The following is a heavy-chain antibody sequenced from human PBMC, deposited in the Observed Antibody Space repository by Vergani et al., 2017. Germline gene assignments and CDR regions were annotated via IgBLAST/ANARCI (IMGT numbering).Heavy chain of an antibody. CDR1: GFTFSSYG. D-gene: IGHD4-17*01. CDR3: ARDVPTTDY. J-gene: IGHJ4*02. V-gene: IGHV3-33*01. CDR2: IWYDGSNK. Sequence: QVQLVESGGGVVQPGRSLRLSCAASGFTFSSYGRHWVRQAPGKGLEWVAVIWYDGSNKYYADSVKGRFTISRDNSKNTLYLQMNSLRAEDTAVYYCARDVPTTDYWGQGTLVTVSS.